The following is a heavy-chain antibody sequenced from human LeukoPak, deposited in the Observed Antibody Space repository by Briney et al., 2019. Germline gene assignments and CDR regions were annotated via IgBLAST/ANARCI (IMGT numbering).Heavy chain of an antibody. V-gene: IGHV3-30*04. J-gene: IGHJ4*02. Sequence: GRSLRLSCAASGFTFSSYAMHWVRQAPGKGLEWVAVISYDGSNKYYADSVKGRFTISRDNSKNTLYLQMNSLKAEDTGVYYCTVVNYGSGSYPLGYWGQGTLVTVSS. CDR2: ISYDGSNK. D-gene: IGHD3-10*01. CDR3: TVVNYGSGSYPLGY. CDR1: GFTFSSYA.